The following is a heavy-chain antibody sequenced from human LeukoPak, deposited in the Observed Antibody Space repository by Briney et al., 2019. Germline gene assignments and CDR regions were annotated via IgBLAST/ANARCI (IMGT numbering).Heavy chain of an antibody. V-gene: IGHV3-74*01. CDR2: INSDGSST. J-gene: IGHJ4*02. Sequence: PGGSLRLSCAASGFTFSNYWMHWVRQAPGKGLVWVSRINSDGSSTTDADSVKGRFTISRDNAKNTLYLQMNSLRAEDTAVYYCARSLGYSGYDFDNWGQGTLVTVSS. D-gene: IGHD5-12*01. CDR1: GFTFSNYW. CDR3: ARSLGYSGYDFDN.